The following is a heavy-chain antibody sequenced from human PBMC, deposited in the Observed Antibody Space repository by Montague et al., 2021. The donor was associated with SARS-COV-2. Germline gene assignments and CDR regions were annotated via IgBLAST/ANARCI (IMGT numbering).Heavy chain of an antibody. J-gene: IGHJ4*02. CDR2: TYNNDRT. CDR3: ARIGGWSGAF. V-gene: IGHV4-30-4*08. Sequence: TLSLTCTVSGGSISSGDYYWNWIRQPPGKGLEWIAYTYNNDRTNYNPSLESRVSVSVDTSKNQFSLRLSSVTAVDTAVYYCARIGGWSGAFWGQGTLVTVSS. D-gene: IGHD3/OR15-3a*01. CDR1: GGSISSGDYY.